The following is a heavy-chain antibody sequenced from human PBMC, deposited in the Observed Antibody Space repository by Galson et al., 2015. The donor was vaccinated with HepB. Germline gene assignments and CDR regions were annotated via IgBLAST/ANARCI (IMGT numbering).Heavy chain of an antibody. CDR1: GGSISSSSYY. V-gene: IGHV4-39*07. CDR3: ARDYYGSGSYW. CDR2: IYYSGST. D-gene: IGHD3-10*01. J-gene: IGHJ4*02. Sequence: ETLSLTCTVSGGSISSSSYYWGWIRQPPGKGLEWIGSIYYSGSTYYNPSLKSRVTISVDTSKNQFSLKLSSVTAADTAVYYCARDYYGSGSYWWGQGTLVTVSS.